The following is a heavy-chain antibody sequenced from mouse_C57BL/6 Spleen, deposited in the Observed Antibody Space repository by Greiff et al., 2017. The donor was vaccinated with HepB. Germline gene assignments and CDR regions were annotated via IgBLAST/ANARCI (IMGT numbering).Heavy chain of an antibody. V-gene: IGHV1-50*01. D-gene: IGHD2-4*01. CDR1: GYTFTSYW. Sequence: VQLQQSGAELVKPGASVKLSCKASGYTFTSYWMQWVKQRPGQGLEWIGEIDPSDSYTNYNQKFKGKATLTVDTSSSTAYMQLSSLTSEDSAVYYCARKNYYDYGRDFDYWGQGTTLTVSS. J-gene: IGHJ2*01. CDR2: IDPSDSYT. CDR3: ARKNYYDYGRDFDY.